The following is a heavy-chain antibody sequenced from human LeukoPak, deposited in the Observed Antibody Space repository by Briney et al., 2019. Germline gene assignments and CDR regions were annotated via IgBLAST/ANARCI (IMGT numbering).Heavy chain of an antibody. V-gene: IGHV4-59*12. J-gene: IGHJ4*02. D-gene: IGHD3-16*02. CDR3: ASQYYDYVWGTYRYGYFDY. Sequence: SETLSLTCTVSGGSISSYYWSWIRQPPGKGLEWIGYIYYSGSTNYNPSLKSRVTISVDTSKNQFSLKLSSVTAADTAVYYCASQYYDYVWGTYRYGYFDYWGQGTLVTVSS. CDR2: IYYSGST. CDR1: GGSISSYY.